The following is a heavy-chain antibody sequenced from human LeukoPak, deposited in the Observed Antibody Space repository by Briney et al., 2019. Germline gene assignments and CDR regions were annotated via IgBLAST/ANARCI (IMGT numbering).Heavy chain of an antibody. J-gene: IGHJ6*04. CDR1: GGTFSRYA. Sequence: GASVKVSCKASGGTFSRYAISWVRQAPGQGLEWMGGIIPISGTPNYAQKFQGRVTITADKTTSTVYMDVSSLRSEDTGVYYCARLVVPAARGDYYYYGMDVWGKGTTVIVSS. V-gene: IGHV1-69*06. D-gene: IGHD2-2*01. CDR2: IIPISGTP. CDR3: ARLVVPAARGDYYYYGMDV.